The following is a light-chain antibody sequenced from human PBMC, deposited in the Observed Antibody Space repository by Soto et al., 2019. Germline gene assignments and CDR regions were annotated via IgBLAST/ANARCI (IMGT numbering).Light chain of an antibody. J-gene: IGKJ2*01. CDR3: QKSSSIPYT. CDR1: QTISTY. CDR2: AAS. Sequence: DIQMTQSPSSLSASVGDRVTITCRASQTISTYLNWYQQNPGKAPKLLIYAASNLQNGVPSRFSGSGSGTDFTLTISSLQPEDFATYYCQKSSSIPYTFGHGKKLEIK. V-gene: IGKV1-39*01.